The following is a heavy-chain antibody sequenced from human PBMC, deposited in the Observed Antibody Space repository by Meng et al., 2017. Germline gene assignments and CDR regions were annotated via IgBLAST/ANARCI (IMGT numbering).Heavy chain of an antibody. J-gene: IGHJ4*02. V-gene: IGHV6-1*01. CDR1: GDSVSSNSAA. CDR3: AKGAYSGLDY. CDR2: TYYRYKWNN. Sequence: QLQQPGPGLVKPSPTLSLTCAISGDSVSSNSAAWNLIRQSPSRGLEWLGRTYYRYKWNNDYAVSVKSRITINPDTSKNQFSLQLNSVTPEDTAVYYCAKGAYSGLDYWGQGTLVTVSS. D-gene: IGHD6-25*01.